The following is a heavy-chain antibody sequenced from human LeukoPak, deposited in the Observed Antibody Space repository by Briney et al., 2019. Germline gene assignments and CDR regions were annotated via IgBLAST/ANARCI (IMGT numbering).Heavy chain of an antibody. CDR3: ARGRYCSADICTGGDSFDI. J-gene: IGHJ3*02. CDR2: KYARGSS. V-gene: IGHV4-4*07. Sequence: SETLSLTCTVSGGSISNYYWGWIRQPAGKGLEWIGRKYARGSSNYNPPVQSRVTMSVDTSKNQFSLKLRSVTAADTAVYYCARGRYCSADICTGGDSFDIWGQGTMVSVSP. CDR1: GGSISNYY. D-gene: IGHD2-15*01.